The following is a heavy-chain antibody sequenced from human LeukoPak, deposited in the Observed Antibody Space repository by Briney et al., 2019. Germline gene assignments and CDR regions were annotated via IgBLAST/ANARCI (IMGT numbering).Heavy chain of an antibody. CDR2: IIPIFGTA. CDR3: ARSKGGNILYYYYDMDV. V-gene: IGHV1-69*13. Sequence: SVKVSCKASGGTFSSYAISWVRQAPGQGLEWMGGIIPIFGTANYAQKFQGRVTITADESTSTAYMELSSLRSEDTAVYYCARSKGGNILYYYYDMDVWGQGTTVTVSS. J-gene: IGHJ6*02. CDR1: GGTFSSYA.